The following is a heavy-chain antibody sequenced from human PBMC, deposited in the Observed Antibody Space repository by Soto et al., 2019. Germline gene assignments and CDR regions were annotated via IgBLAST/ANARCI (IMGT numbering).Heavy chain of an antibody. CDR3: ARDGEDYGDPYYFDY. CDR1: GYTFTSYG. D-gene: IGHD4-17*01. Sequence: ASVKVSCKASGYTFTSYGISWVRQAPGQGLEWMGWISAYNGNTNYAQKLQGRVTMTTDTSTGTAYMELRSLRSDDTAVYYCARDGEDYGDPYYFDYWGQGTLVTVSS. J-gene: IGHJ4*02. V-gene: IGHV1-18*01. CDR2: ISAYNGNT.